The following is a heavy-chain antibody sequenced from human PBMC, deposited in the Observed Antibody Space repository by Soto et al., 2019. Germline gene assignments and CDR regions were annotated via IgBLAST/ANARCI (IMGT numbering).Heavy chain of an antibody. CDR2: IIPMFVTA. CDR3: ARGSRDCSGGTCFPLRTAEYFRH. CDR1: GGPFSSRV. V-gene: IGHV1-69*13. D-gene: IGHD2-15*01. J-gene: IGHJ1*01. Sequence: SVKVSCTASGGPFSSRVFTWVRQAPGQGLEGMGGIIPMFVTANHAQKLHGRVTLIADESTSTAYLGLSSVSSEQTAVYSCARGSRDCSGGTCFPLRTAEYFRHRGEVTLVTIS.